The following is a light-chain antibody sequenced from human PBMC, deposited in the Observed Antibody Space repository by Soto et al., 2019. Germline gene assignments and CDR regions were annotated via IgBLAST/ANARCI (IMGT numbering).Light chain of an antibody. CDR3: QQSYSRT. CDR1: QSISSW. V-gene: IGKV1-39*01. J-gene: IGKJ1*01. Sequence: DIQMTQSPSTLSASVGARVTITCRASQSISSWLAWYQQKPGKAPKLLIYAASSLQSGVPSRFSGSGSGTDFTLTISSLQPEDFATYYCQQSYSRTFGQGTKVDIK. CDR2: AAS.